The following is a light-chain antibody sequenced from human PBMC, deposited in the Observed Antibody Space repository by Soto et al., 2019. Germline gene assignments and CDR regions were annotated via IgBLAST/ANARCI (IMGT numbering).Light chain of an antibody. CDR2: DAS. CDR1: QSVNNNY. Sequence: EIVLTQSPGTLSLSPGERATLSCRASQSVNNNYLAWYQQKPGQAPRLLIYDASSRATGIPDRFSGSGSGTDFTLTISRLEPEDFAVYFCQHYGSSLYTFGQGTKLEIK. V-gene: IGKV3-20*01. CDR3: QHYGSSLYT. J-gene: IGKJ2*01.